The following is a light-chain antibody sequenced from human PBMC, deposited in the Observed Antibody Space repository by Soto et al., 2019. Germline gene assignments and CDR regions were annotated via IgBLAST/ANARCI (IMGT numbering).Light chain of an antibody. V-gene: IGLV1-47*01. J-gene: IGLJ2*01. CDR1: TSNIGINY. CDR2: RNN. Sequence: QSVLTQPPSTSGTPGRTVTISCSGSTSNIGINYVYWYQQLPGMAPKLLIYRNNERPSGVPDRFSGSKSGTSASLAISGLRSEDEAEYHCVSWDDSLRSVIFGGGTKLTVL. CDR3: VSWDDSLRSVI.